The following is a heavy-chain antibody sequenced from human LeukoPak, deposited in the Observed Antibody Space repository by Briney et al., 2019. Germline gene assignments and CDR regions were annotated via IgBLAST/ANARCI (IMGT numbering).Heavy chain of an antibody. CDR1: GFTFSSYS. Sequence: GRSLRLSCAASGFTFSSYSMNWVRQAPGKGLEWVSSISSSSSYIYYADSVKGRFTISRDNAKNSLYLQMNSLRAEDTAVYYCARGPYISTWYSYLELWGKGTTVPV. CDR3: ARGPYISTWYSYLEL. V-gene: IGHV3-21*01. CDR2: ISSSSSYI. J-gene: IGHJ6*03. D-gene: IGHD6-13*01.